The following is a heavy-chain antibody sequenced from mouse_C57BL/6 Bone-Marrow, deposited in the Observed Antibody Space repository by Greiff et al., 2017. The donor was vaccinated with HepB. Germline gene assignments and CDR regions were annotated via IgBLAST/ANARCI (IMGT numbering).Heavy chain of an antibody. CDR3: AREGTGLRAWFAY. CDR2: IDPSDSYT. D-gene: IGHD2-4*01. Sequence: QVQLQQPGAELVKPGASVKLSCKASGYTFTSYWMQWVKQRPGQGLEWIGEIDPSDSYTNYNQKFKGKATLTVDTSSSTAYMQLSSLTSEDSAVSYCAREGTGLRAWFAYWGQGTLVTVSA. V-gene: IGHV1-50*01. J-gene: IGHJ3*01. CDR1: GYTFTSYW.